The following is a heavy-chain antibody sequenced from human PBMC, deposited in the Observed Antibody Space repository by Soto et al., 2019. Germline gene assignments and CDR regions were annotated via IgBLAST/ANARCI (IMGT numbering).Heavy chain of an antibody. J-gene: IGHJ4*02. CDR2: INPNSGGT. CDR3: ARSLYIVVVPAAIGALAY. Sequence: ASVKVSCKASGYTFTGYYMHWVRQAPGQGLEWMGWINPNSGGTNYAQKFQGWVTMTRDTSISTAYMELSRLRSDDTAVYYCARSLYIVVVPAAIGALAYWGQGTLVTVSS. V-gene: IGHV1-2*04. CDR1: GYTFTGYY. D-gene: IGHD2-2*01.